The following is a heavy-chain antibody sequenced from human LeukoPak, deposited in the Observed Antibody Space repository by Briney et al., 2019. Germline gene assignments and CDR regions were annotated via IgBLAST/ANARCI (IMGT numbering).Heavy chain of an antibody. V-gene: IGHV3-33*01. D-gene: IGHD1-20*01. CDR1: GFTFSSYG. J-gene: IGHJ5*02. Sequence: GGSLRLSCAASGFTFSSYGMHWVRQAPGKGLEWVAVIWYDGSNKYYADSVKGRFTISRDNSKNTLYLQMNSLRAEDTAVYYCARDAEYNSNWSDPWGQGTLVTVSS. CDR2: IWYDGSNK. CDR3: ARDAEYNSNWSDP.